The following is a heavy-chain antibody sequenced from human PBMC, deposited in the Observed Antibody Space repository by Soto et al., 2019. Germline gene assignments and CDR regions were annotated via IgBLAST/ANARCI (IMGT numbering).Heavy chain of an antibody. Sequence: EVQLVESGGDLVQPGGSLRLSCAASGFIFSDYTMTWVRQAPGRGLEFVSHISSSGDAIFYAESVKGRFTVSRDNAQNSMYLKMNSMRDDDTAVYFCARDHGGSTWFVGVYYFFGMDVWGQGTAVTVSS. V-gene: IGHV3-48*02. CDR3: ARDHGGSTWFVGVYYFFGMDV. D-gene: IGHD6-13*01. CDR1: GFIFSDYT. J-gene: IGHJ6*02. CDR2: ISSSGDAI.